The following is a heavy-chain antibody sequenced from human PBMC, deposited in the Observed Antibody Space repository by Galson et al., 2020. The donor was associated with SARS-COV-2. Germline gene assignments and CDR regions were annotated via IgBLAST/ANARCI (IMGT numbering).Heavy chain of an antibody. Sequence: PGGSLRLSCAASGFTFSSYGMHWVRQAPGKGLEWVAVIWYDGSNKYYADSVKGRFTISRDNSKNTLYLQMNSLRAEDTAVYYCARDWVTIFGVVEIGMDVWGQGTTVTVSS. D-gene: IGHD3-3*01. CDR2: IWYDGSNK. J-gene: IGHJ6*02. CDR1: GFTFSSYG. CDR3: ARDWVTIFGVVEIGMDV. V-gene: IGHV3-33*01.